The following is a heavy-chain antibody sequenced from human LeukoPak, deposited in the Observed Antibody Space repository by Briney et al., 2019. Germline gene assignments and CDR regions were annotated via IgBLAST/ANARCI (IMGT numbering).Heavy chain of an antibody. V-gene: IGHV4-59*01. Sequence: SETLSLTCTVSGGSISSYYWSWIRQPPGKGLEWIGYIYYSGSTNYNPSLKSRVTISVDTSKNQFSLKLSSVTAADTAVYYCARQHDSYYYYYIDVWGSGTTVTVSS. CDR2: IYYSGST. J-gene: IGHJ6*03. CDR1: GGSISSYY. CDR3: ARQHDSYYYYYIDV.